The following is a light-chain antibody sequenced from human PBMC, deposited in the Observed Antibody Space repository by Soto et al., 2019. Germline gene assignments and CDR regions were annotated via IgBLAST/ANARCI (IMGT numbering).Light chain of an antibody. Sequence: AIRMTQSPSSLSASTGDRVTITFRASQGISSYLAWYQQKPGKAPKRLIYAASTLQSGVPSRLSGSGSGTDFTLHISCLQSEDFATYYCQQYYSYPHITFCQGTRLEIK. CDR2: AAS. CDR1: QGISSY. J-gene: IGKJ5*01. V-gene: IGKV1-8*01. CDR3: QQYYSYPHIT.